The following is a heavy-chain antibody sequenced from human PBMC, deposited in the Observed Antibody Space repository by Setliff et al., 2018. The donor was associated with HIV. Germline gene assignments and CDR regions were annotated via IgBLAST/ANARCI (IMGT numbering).Heavy chain of an antibody. CDR1: GGSITSGGHY. D-gene: IGHD3-10*01. CDR2: IYYSAST. J-gene: IGHJ4*02. Sequence: SETLSLTCTVSGGSITSGGHYWSWIRQLPGKGLEWIGHIYYSASTYYNPSLKSRLTISGDTSANQFSLKLSSVTAADTAVYYCARHPPPEVRGDVTDYWGQGTLVTVSS. V-gene: IGHV4-30-4*01. CDR3: ARHPPPEVRGDVTDY.